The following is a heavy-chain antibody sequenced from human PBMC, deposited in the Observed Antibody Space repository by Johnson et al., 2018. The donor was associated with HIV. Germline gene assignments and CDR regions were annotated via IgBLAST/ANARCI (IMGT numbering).Heavy chain of an antibody. CDR1: EFMFSNNW. V-gene: IGHV3-20*04. Sequence: VQLVESGGGLVQPGGSLRLSCAASEFMFSNNWMHWVRQAPGKGLEWVSGINWNGGSTGYADSVKGRFTISRDSSKNTLYLQMNSLRAEDTAVYYCTRESTEAFDIWGQGTMVTVSS. CDR2: INWNGGST. J-gene: IGHJ3*02. D-gene: IGHD1-14*01. CDR3: TRESTEAFDI.